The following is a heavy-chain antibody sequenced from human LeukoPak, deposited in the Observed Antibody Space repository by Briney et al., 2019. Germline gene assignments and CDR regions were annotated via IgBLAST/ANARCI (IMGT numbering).Heavy chain of an antibody. V-gene: IGHV3-21*01. CDR1: GFTFSSYS. J-gene: IGHJ3*02. CDR3: ARDLTRVAADAFDI. Sequence: GRSLRLSSAASGFTFSSYSMNWVRQAPGKGLEWVSSISSSSSYIYYADSVKGRFTISRDNAKNSLYLQMNSLRAEDTAVYYCARDLTRVAADAFDIWGQGTMVTVSS. D-gene: IGHD6-19*01. CDR2: ISSSSSYI.